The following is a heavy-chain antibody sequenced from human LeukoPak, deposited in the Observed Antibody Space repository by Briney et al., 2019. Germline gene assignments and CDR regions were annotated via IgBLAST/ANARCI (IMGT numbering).Heavy chain of an antibody. J-gene: IGHJ4*02. CDR2: IYYSVST. V-gene: IGHV4-59*01. CDR3: VRVRGIAGRWVFDY. CDR1: GGSINNYY. Sequence: ASKTLSLTCTVSGGSINNYYWSWIRQPPGKGLEWLGYIYYSVSTNYNPSLKSRVTISVDTSKNQFSLKLSSVTAADTAVYYCVRVRGIAGRWVFDYWGQGTLVTVSS. D-gene: IGHD6-6*01.